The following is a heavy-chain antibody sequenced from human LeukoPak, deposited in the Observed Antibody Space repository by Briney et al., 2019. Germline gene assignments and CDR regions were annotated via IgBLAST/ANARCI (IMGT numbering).Heavy chain of an antibody. Sequence: ASVKVSCKASGYTFTGYYMHWVRQAPGQGLEWMGWINPNSGGTNYAQKFQGRVTMTRDTSISTAYMELSRLRSDDTAVYYCARXXGXPFXSWYYYYYMDVWGKGTTVTVSS. D-gene: IGHD3-3*02. J-gene: IGHJ6*03. CDR2: INPNSGGT. CDR3: ARXXGXPFXSWYYYYYMDV. V-gene: IGHV1-2*02. CDR1: GYTFTGYY.